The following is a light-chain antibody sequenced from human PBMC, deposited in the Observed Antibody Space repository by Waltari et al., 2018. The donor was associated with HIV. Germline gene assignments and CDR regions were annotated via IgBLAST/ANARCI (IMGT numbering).Light chain of an antibody. J-gene: IGLJ2*01. Sequence: QSVLTQPASVSASPGQSITITCSGTNDDLGGFNYVSWHQQYPGKAPTVILYEVTKRPSGISSRFSGSKSGNTATLTISGTQAMDEADYFCQAWDSSTVLFGGGTKVTVL. V-gene: IGLV2-14*01. CDR2: EVT. CDR1: NDDLGGFNY. CDR3: QAWDSSTVL.